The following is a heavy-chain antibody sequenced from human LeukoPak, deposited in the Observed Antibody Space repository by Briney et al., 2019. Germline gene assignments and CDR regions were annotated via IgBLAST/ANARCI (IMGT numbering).Heavy chain of an antibody. CDR2: IYYSGST. CDR1: GGSISSYY. V-gene: IGHV4-59*01. J-gene: IGHJ4*02. CDR3: ASGRTEDKFDY. D-gene: IGHD1-26*01. Sequence: PSETLSLTCTVSGGSISSYYWSWIRQPPGKGLEWIGYIYYSGSTNYSPSLKSRVTISVDTSKNQFSLKLSSVTAADTAVYYCASGRTEDKFDYWGQGTLVTVSS.